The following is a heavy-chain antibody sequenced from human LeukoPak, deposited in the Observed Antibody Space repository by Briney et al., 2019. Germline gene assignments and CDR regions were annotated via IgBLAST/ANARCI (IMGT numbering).Heavy chain of an antibody. D-gene: IGHD3-22*01. CDR3: ARAGYYDSSGYSHPFDY. CDR1: GYTFTSYG. CDR2: ISAYNGNT. Sequence: ASVKVSCKASGYTFTSYGISWVRQAPGQGLEWMGWISAYNGNTNYAQKLQGRVTMTTDTSTSTAYMELRSLRSDDTAVYYCARAGYYDSSGYSHPFDYWGQGTLVTVSS. V-gene: IGHV1-18*01. J-gene: IGHJ4*02.